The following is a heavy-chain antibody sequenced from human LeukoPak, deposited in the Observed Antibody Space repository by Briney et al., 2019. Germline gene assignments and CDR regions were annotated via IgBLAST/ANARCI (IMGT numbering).Heavy chain of an antibody. D-gene: IGHD3-10*01. CDR1: GGSISSSSYY. Sequence: TSETLSLTCTVSGGSISSSSYYWGWIRQPPGKGLEWIGSIYYSGSTYYNPSLKSRVTISVDTSKNQFSLKLSSVTAADTAVYYCARLGNVWFGELSYGMDVWGQGTTVTVSS. J-gene: IGHJ6*02. CDR2: IYYSGST. CDR3: ARLGNVWFGELSYGMDV. V-gene: IGHV4-39*01.